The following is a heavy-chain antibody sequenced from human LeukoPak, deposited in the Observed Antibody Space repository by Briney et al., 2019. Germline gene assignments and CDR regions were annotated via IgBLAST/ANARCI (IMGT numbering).Heavy chain of an antibody. V-gene: IGHV3-23*01. CDR3: AKERGHSKPFDY. D-gene: IGHD4-23*01. CDR2: ISDSGDAT. CDR1: GFIFSYYG. J-gene: IGHJ4*02. Sequence: GGSLRLSCEVSGFIFSYYGMNWARQAPGKGLEWVSAISDSGDATYYADSVKGRFTISRDNSKSTLYLQMNNLRAEDTDLYYCAKERGHSKPFDYWGQGTLVTVSS.